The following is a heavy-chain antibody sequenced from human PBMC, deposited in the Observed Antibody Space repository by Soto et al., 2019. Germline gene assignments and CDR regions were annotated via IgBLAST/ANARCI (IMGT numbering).Heavy chain of an antibody. Sequence: PSETLSLTCAVYNGSFRGFYWSWIRQPPQKGLEWIGEVDHRGNTHYNPSLKSRVTISGDTSQNQFSLHLSAVTAADTAVYYCARRRLSPNLLDAWGTYTSGRPGGPNWFDPWGQGTLVTVSS. D-gene: IGHD3-16*01. CDR2: VDHRGNT. V-gene: IGHV4-34*01. J-gene: IGHJ5*02. CDR3: ARRRLSPNLLDAWGTYTSGRPGGPNWFDP. CDR1: NGSFRGFY.